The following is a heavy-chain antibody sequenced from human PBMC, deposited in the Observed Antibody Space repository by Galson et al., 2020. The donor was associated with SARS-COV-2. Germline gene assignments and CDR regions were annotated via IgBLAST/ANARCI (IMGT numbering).Heavy chain of an antibody. CDR3: ARDGYNSGGYFDN. V-gene: IGHV4-61*02. D-gene: IGHD5-12*01. Sequence: SETLSLTCSVSGGSISRGSYYWSWIRQPAGTGLEWIVRINTSGSTKYNPSLKSRVTISVDTSKNQFSLQLSSVTAADTAVYYCARDGYNSGGYFDNWGQGTLVTVSS. CDR2: INTSGST. J-gene: IGHJ4*02. CDR1: GGSISRGSYY.